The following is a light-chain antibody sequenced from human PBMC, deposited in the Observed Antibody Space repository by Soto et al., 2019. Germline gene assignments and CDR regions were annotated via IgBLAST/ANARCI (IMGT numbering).Light chain of an antibody. V-gene: IGKV1-5*03. J-gene: IGKJ1*01. CDR3: QQYHSYWT. Sequence: IQMTQSPSTLSASVGDRVTITCRASQSISSWLAWYQQKPGKAPKLLIYKASTLGSGVPSRFSGTGSGTEFTLTISSLQPDDFATYYCQQYHSYWTFGQGTKVDIK. CDR1: QSISSW. CDR2: KAS.